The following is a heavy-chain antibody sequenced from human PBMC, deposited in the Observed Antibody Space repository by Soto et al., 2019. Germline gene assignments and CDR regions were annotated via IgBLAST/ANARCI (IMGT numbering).Heavy chain of an antibody. CDR3: ARDRGAYGMDV. CDR1: GYTFTSYG. Sequence: QVQLVQSGAEVKRLGASVKVSCKASGYTFTSYGIRWVRQAPGQGLEWMGWISAYNGNTNYAQKLQGRVTMTTDTSTNTAYMELRSLRSDDTAVYYCARDRGAYGMDVWGQGTTVTVSS. J-gene: IGHJ6*02. CDR2: ISAYNGNT. V-gene: IGHV1-18*01.